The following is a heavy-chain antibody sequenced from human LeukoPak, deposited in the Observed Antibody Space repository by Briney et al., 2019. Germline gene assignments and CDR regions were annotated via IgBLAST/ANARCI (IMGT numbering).Heavy chain of an antibody. Sequence: GGSLRLSCAASGFTFSSYAMHWVRQAPGKGLEWVAVISYDGSNKYYADSVKGRFTISRDNSKNTLYLQMNSLRAEDTAVYYCARDLKEDFWSGYFYYYGMDVWGQGTTVTVSS. CDR1: GFTFSSYA. V-gene: IGHV3-30-3*01. CDR2: ISYDGSNK. CDR3: ARDLKEDFWSGYFYYYGMDV. J-gene: IGHJ6*02. D-gene: IGHD3-3*01.